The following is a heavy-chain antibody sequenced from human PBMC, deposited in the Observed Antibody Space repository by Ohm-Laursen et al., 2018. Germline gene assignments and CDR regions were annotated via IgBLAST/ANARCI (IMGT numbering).Heavy chain of an antibody. J-gene: IGHJ6*02. CDR2: ISFASDP. CDR3: ARDGSGWSRDV. CDR1: GFTFSPAG. Sequence: GSLRLSCTAPGFTFSPAGMTWVRQAPGKGLEWVSTISFASDPYYAESLRGRFTVSRDNTRNSVYLQMNSLRDEDTGVYYCARDGSGWSRDVWGQGTTVIVSS. D-gene: IGHD6-13*01. V-gene: IGHV3-69-1*01.